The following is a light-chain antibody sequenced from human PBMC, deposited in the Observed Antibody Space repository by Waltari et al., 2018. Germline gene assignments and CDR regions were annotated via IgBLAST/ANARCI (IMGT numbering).Light chain of an antibody. J-gene: IGKJ4*01. Sequence: DIQMTQSPSPVSASVGDRVTITCRASQDISRWFAWYQQKAGKAPKFLIYDASTLQSGVPSRFSGSGYGTDFTLTISSLQPEDFATYYCQQGNDFPLTFGGGTKVEI. CDR3: QQGNDFPLT. V-gene: IGKV1-12*01. CDR1: QDISRW. CDR2: DAS.